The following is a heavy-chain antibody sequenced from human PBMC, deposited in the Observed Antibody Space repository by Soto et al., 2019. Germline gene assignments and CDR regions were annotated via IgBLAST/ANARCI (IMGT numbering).Heavy chain of an antibody. CDR3: ARGHYDVLTGYYVRYFDY. V-gene: IGHV4-30-4*01. CDR1: GGSVRSDDYF. Sequence: QVQLQESGPGLVKPSQTLSLRCSVSGGSVRSDDYFWSWIRQPPGKALAWMGYISHSGTAYYNPSLQGRLAMSIYTSKKHFSLSLRSLTAADTAAYYCARGHYDVLTGYYVRYFDYWGRGTRVTVSS. D-gene: IGHD3-9*01. J-gene: IGHJ4*02. CDR2: ISHSGTA.